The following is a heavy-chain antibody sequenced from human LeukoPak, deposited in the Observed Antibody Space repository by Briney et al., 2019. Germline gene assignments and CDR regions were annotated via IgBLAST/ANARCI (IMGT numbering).Heavy chain of an antibody. V-gene: IGHV3-9*01. CDR1: GFTFDDYA. Sequence: PGRSLRLSCAASGFTFDDYAMHWVRQAPGKGLEWVSGISWNSGSIGYADSVKGRFTISRDNAKNTLYLQVNSLRAEDTAVYYCAREFSGDYDILTGYYEGNAFDYWGQGTLVTVSS. CDR2: ISWNSGSI. CDR3: AREFSGDYDILTGYYEGNAFDY. J-gene: IGHJ4*02. D-gene: IGHD3-9*01.